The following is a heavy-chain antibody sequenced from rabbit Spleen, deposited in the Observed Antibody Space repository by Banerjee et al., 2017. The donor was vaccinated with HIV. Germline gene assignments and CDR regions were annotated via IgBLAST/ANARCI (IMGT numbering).Heavy chain of an antibody. Sequence: QEQLVESGGGLVQPEGSLTLTCTASGFSFSSSYYMCWVRQAPGKGLEWIGCIYEGSSASTYYASWAKGRFTISKTSSTTVTLQLTSLTAADTATYFCARGYDGSANMNYFTLWGPGTLVTVS. CDR1: GFSFSSSYY. CDR2: IYEGSSAST. J-gene: IGHJ4*01. D-gene: IGHD4-2*01. CDR3: ARGYDGSANMNYFTL. V-gene: IGHV1S45*01.